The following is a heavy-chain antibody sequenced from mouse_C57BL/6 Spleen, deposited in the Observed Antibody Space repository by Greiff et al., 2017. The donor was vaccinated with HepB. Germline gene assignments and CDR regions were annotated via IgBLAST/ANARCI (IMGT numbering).Heavy chain of an antibody. CDR3: ARRVYYGGSFDY. D-gene: IGHD1-1*01. CDR2: IHPNSGST. J-gene: IGHJ2*01. CDR1: GYTFTSYW. V-gene: IGHV1-64*01. Sequence: QVQLQQPGAELVKPGASVKLSCKASGYTFTSYWMHWVKQRPGQGLEWIGMIHPNSGSTNYNEKFKSKATLTVDKSSSTAYMQLSSLTSEDSAVYYCARRVYYGGSFDYWGQGTTLTVSS.